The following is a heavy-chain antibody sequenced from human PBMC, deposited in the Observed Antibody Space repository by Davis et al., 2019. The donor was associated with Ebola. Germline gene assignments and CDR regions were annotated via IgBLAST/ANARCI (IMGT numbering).Heavy chain of an antibody. Sequence: ASVKVSCKASGYTFTSYYMHWVRQVPGQGLEWMGIINPSGGSTSYAAQEFQDRVTMTRDRSTSTVYMELSSLRSEDTAIYYCARSPIYFYYYGMDVWGQGTTVTVSS. CDR2: INPSGGST. CDR3: ARSPIYFYYYGMDV. V-gene: IGHV1-46*01. J-gene: IGHJ6*02. CDR1: GYTFTSYY. D-gene: IGHD3-9*01.